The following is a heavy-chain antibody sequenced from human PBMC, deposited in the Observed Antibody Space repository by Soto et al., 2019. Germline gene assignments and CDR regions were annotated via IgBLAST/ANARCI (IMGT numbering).Heavy chain of an antibody. D-gene: IGHD3-22*01. J-gene: IGHJ4*02. V-gene: IGHV3-7*03. Sequence: GGSLRLSCAASGFTFSSYWMSWVRQAPGKGLEWVANLKQDGSEKYYVDSVKGRFTISRDNAKNSLYLQMSSLRAEDTAVYYCARRGYYYDSSGYYLVYWGQGTLVTVSS. CDR3: ARRGYYYDSSGYYLVY. CDR2: LKQDGSEK. CDR1: GFTFSSYW.